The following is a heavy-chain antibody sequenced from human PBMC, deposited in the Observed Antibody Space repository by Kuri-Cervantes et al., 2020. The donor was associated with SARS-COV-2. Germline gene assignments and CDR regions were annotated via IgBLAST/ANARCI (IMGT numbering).Heavy chain of an antibody. J-gene: IGHJ2*01. D-gene: IGHD6-13*01. Sequence: SETLSLTCAVAGYSISSGYYWGWIRQPPGKGLEWIGSIYYSGSTYYNPSLKSRVTISVDTSKNQFPLKLSSVTAADTAVYYCARFRIAATSGNWYFDLWGRGTLVTVSS. CDR3: ARFRIAATSGNWYFDL. V-gene: IGHV4-38-2*01. CDR2: IYYSGST. CDR1: GYSISSGYY.